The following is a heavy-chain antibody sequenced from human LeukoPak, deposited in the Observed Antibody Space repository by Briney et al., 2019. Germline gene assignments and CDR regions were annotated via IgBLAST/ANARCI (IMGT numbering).Heavy chain of an antibody. CDR2: IYYSGST. D-gene: IGHD3-10*01. Sequence: SETLSLTCTVSGGSISSYYWSWIRQPPGKGLEWIGCIYYSGSTNYNPSLKSRVTISVDTYKNQFSLKLSSVTAADTAVYYCARHGDYYGSGSYYPYFDYWGQGTLVTVSS. CDR1: GGSISSYY. J-gene: IGHJ4*02. V-gene: IGHV4-59*08. CDR3: ARHGDYYGSGSYYPYFDY.